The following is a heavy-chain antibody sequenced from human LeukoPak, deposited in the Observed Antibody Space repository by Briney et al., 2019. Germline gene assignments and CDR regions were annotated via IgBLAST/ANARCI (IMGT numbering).Heavy chain of an antibody. J-gene: IGHJ4*02. CDR1: GFTFSSYS. V-gene: IGHV3-48*04. CDR3: AREVIAFLAAGRLLFDY. Sequence: PGGSLRLSCAASGFTFSSYSMNWVRQAPGKGLEWVSYISSSSSTIYYADSVKGRFTISRDNAKNSLYLQMNSLRAEDTAVYYCAREVIAFLAAGRLLFDYWGQGTLVTVSS. CDR2: ISSSSSTI. D-gene: IGHD6-13*01.